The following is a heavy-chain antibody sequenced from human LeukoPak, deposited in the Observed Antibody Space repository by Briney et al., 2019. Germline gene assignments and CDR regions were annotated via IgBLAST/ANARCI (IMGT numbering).Heavy chain of an antibody. V-gene: IGHV3-48*04. CDR2: IGISSGNT. CDR3: ARDYNYASDN. J-gene: IGHJ4*02. D-gene: IGHD3-22*01. Sequence: GGSLRLSCAASGFIFSDYSMNWVRQAPGKGLEWISYIGISSGNTKYADSVKGRFTISGDSAKNSLYLQMNSLRVEDTAVYYCARDYNYASDNWGQGTLVTVSS. CDR1: GFIFSDYS.